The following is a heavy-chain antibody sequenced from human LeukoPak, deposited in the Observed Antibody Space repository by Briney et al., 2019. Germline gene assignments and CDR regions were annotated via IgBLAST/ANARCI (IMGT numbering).Heavy chain of an antibody. J-gene: IGHJ4*02. V-gene: IGHV3-23*01. CDR2: ISGSGGSK. CDR3: ARDKVVAAAMEY. D-gene: IGHD2-15*01. Sequence: PGGSLRLSCAASGFTFSSYAMSWVRQAPGKGLEWVSAISGSGGSKYYADSVNGRFTISRDNAKNSLYMQMNSLTAEDTAVYYCARDKVVAAAMEYWGQGALVTVSS. CDR1: GFTFSSYA.